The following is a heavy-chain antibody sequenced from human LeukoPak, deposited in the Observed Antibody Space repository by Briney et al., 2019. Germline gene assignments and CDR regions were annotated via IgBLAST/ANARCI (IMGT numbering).Heavy chain of an antibody. V-gene: IGHV3-48*03. CDR1: GFTFSGYD. D-gene: IGHD3-22*01. CDR3: ARGPFPYYYDSSGYRKRAFDI. J-gene: IGHJ3*02. Sequence: PGGYLRLSSAASGFTFSGYDMNWVRQAPGKGLEWVSYISSSGSNIYYADSGKGRFTISRANAKNSLFLQMNSLRAEDTAAYYCARGPFPYYYDSSGYRKRAFDIWGQGTMVTASS. CDR2: ISSSGSNI.